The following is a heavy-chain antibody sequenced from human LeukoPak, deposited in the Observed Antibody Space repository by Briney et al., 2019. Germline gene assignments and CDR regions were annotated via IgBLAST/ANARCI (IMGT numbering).Heavy chain of an antibody. CDR1: GGSISSSSYY. V-gene: IGHV4-39*07. CDR2: IYYSGST. CDR3: ARDLKYYDILTGYYRHFDY. J-gene: IGHJ4*02. D-gene: IGHD3-9*01. Sequence: SETLSLTCTVSGGSISSSSYYWGWIRQPPGRGLEWIGSIYYSGSTYYNPSLKSRVTISVDTSKNQFSLKLSSVTAADTAVYYCARDLKYYDILTGYYRHFDYWGQGTLVTVSS.